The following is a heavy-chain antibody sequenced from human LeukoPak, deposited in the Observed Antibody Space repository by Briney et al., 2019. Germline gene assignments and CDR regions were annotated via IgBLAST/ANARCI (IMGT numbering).Heavy chain of an antibody. V-gene: IGHV4-59*13. CDR1: GGSISSYY. CDR2: IYYSGST. D-gene: IGHD2-2*01. Sequence: SETLSLTCTVSGGSISSYYWSWIRQPPGKGLEWIGYIYYSGSTNYNPSLKSRVTISVDTSKNQFSLKLSSVTAADTAVYYCARRYCSSTSCYEFSGGYWGQGTLVTVSS. CDR3: ARRYCSSTSCYEFSGGY. J-gene: IGHJ4*02.